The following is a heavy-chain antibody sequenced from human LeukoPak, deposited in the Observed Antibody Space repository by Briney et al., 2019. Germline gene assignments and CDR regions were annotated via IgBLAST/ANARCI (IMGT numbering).Heavy chain of an antibody. CDR2: ISNAAVTT. V-gene: IGHV3-23*01. CDR1: GGSISSGGYY. CDR3: AKLSSVSSPDFDY. J-gene: IGHJ4*02. Sequence: ETLSLTCTVSGGSISSGGYYWSWIRQAPGKGLDWVAIISNAAVTTYHAESVRGRFTISRDNSKNTLYLQMNSLTVEDTALYYCAKLSSVSSPDFDYWGQGTLVTVSS. D-gene: IGHD3-22*01.